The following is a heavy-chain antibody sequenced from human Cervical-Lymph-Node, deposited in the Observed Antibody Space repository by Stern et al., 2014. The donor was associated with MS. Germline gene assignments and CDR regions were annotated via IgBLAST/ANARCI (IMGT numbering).Heavy chain of an antibody. CDR1: GFTFSTYG. CDR2: IWNDGSNK. Sequence: MQLVESGGGVVQPGRSLRLSCAASGFTFSTYGMHWVCQAPGKGLEWVAVIWNDGSNKYYADSVKGRFSISRDNSKNTLYLQMNSLRVEDTAVYYCASDSSSWYYYGMDVWGQGTTVTVSS. D-gene: IGHD6-13*01. CDR3: ASDSSSWYYYGMDV. J-gene: IGHJ6*02. V-gene: IGHV3-33*01.